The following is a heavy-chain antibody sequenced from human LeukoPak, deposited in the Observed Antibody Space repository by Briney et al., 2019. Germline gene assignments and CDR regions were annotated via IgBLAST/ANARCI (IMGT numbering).Heavy chain of an antibody. V-gene: IGHV3-30*04. Sequence: GGSLRLSCAASGFTFSSYAMHWVRQAPGKGLEWVAVISYDGSNKYYADSVKGRFTISRDNSKNTLYLQMNSLRAGDTAVYYCARDGYYGSGSYYNVPTLYFDYWGQGTLVTVSS. CDR2: ISYDGSNK. D-gene: IGHD3-10*01. CDR3: ARDGYYGSGSYYNVPTLYFDY. CDR1: GFTFSSYA. J-gene: IGHJ4*02.